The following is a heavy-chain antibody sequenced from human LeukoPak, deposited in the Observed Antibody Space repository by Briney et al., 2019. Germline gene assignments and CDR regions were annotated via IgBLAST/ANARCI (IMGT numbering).Heavy chain of an antibody. CDR1: GGSISSYY. J-gene: IGHJ4*02. V-gene: IGHV4-59*01. Sequence: SETLSLTCTVSGGSISSYYWSWIRQPPGKGLEWIGYIYYSGSTNYNPFLKSRVTISVDTSKNQFSLKLSSVTAADTAVYYCARADCSTTSCYVFDYWGQGTLVTVSS. D-gene: IGHD2-2*01. CDR2: IYYSGST. CDR3: ARADCSTTSCYVFDY.